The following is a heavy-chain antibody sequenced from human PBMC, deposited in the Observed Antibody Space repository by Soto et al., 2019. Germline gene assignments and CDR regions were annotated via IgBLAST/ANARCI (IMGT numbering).Heavy chain of an antibody. CDR1: GGSISSSSYY. CDR2: IYYSGST. D-gene: IGHD3-22*01. CDR3: ARHNPDYDRSGYYGIVMDY. J-gene: IGHJ4*02. V-gene: IGHV4-39*01. Sequence: SETLSLTCTVSGGSISSSSYYWGWIRQPPGKGLEWIGSIYYSGSTYYNPSLKSRVTISVDTSKNQFSLKLSSVTAADTAVYYCARHNPDYDRSGYYGIVMDYWGQGTLVTVSS.